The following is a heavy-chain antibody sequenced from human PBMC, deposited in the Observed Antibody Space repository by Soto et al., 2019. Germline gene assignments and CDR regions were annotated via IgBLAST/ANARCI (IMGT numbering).Heavy chain of an antibody. CDR3: ARDCSGGSCYSPGGYNWFDP. CDR2: ISAYNGNT. V-gene: IGHV1-18*01. Sequence: QVQLVQSGAEVKKPGASVKVSCKASGYTFTSYGISWVRQAPGQGLEWMGWISAYNGNTNYAQKLQGRVTMTTDTSTSTAYMELRSLRSDDTAVYYCARDCSGGSCYSPGGYNWFDPWGQGTLGTVSS. D-gene: IGHD2-15*01. CDR1: GYTFTSYG. J-gene: IGHJ5*02.